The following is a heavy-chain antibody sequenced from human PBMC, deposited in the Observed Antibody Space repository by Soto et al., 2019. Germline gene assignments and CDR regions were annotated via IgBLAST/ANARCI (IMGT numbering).Heavy chain of an antibody. V-gene: IGHV3-30*18. CDR2: ISYDGSKK. J-gene: IGHJ4*02. D-gene: IGHD4-17*01. Sequence: QVQLVESGGGVVQPGRSLRLACAASGFTSNKYGMHWVRQAPGKGLEWVSVISYDGSKKYYADSVKGRFTISRDNSKNTHYLQMNSLRGEDTAVYYCAKDADYGVNSLDYWGQGTLVTVSS. CDR1: GFTSNKYG. CDR3: AKDADYGVNSLDY.